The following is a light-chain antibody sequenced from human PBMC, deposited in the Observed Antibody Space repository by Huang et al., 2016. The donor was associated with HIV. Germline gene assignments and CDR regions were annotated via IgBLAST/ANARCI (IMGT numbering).Light chain of an antibody. CDR3: QQYFTTPPWT. Sequence: DIQMTQSPSSLSASVGDRVTITCRASQGISNSLAWYQQKPGKAPKLLIYAASRLKTGVAARFSGRGSESDYTLTISSLQPEDFATYYCQQYFTTPPWTFGQGTKVEIK. J-gene: IGKJ2*01. CDR1: QGISNS. CDR2: AAS. V-gene: IGKV1-NL1*01.